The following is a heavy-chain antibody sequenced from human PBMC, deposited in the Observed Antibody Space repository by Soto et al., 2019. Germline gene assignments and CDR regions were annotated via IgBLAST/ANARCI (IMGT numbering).Heavy chain of an antibody. J-gene: IGHJ5*02. CDR2: IFHSGST. Sequence: SETLSLTCAVSGGSISSSNWWSWVRQPPGKGLEWIGEIFHSGSTNYNPSLKSRVAISVDKSKNQFSLKLSSVTAADTAVYYCARDRSSSYLSNNWFDPRGQGTLVTVSS. V-gene: IGHV4-4*02. D-gene: IGHD6-13*01. CDR1: GGSISSSNW. CDR3: ARDRSSSYLSNNWFDP.